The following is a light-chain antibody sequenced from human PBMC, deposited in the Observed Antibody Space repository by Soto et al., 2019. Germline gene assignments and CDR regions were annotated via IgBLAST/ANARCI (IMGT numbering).Light chain of an antibody. CDR2: GNS. J-gene: IGLJ1*01. Sequence: QSVLTQPPSVSGAPGQRVTISCTGSSSNIGAHYDVHWYQQLPGTAPKLLIYGNSNRPSGVPDRFSGSKSGTSASLAITGLQAEDEADYYCQSYDNSLSVYVLGNGTKLTVL. V-gene: IGLV1-40*01. CDR3: QSYDNSLSVYV. CDR1: SSNIGAHYD.